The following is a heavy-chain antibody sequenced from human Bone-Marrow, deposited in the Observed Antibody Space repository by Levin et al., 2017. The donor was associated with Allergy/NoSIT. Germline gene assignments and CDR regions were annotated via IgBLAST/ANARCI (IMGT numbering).Heavy chain of an antibody. V-gene: IGHV3-30-3*01. J-gene: IGHJ4*02. CDR1: GFVFSSSS. CDR2: VSYEGYNK. Sequence: GESLKISCAASGFVFSSSSMHWVRQAPGKGLEWVASVSYEGYNKYYADSVKGRFTISSDISKSTLFLQMNSLTTDDTAIYFCARDALSVVTGRLDYWGQGTLVTVSP. CDR3: ARDALSVVTGRLDY. D-gene: IGHD2-21*02.